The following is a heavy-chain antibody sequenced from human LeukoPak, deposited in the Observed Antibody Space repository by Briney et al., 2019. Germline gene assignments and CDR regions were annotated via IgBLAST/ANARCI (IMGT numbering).Heavy chain of an antibody. CDR3: ARRGITWGSKGTFDY. D-gene: IGHD7-27*01. V-gene: IGHV1-2*02. Sequence: ASVKVSCKASGYTFTVHYLHWVRQAPGQGPEWMGWFNPNSGDANYAQRFQGRVTMTRVTSISTAYLQWSSLKASDTAMYYCARRGITWGSKGTFDYWGQGTLVTVSS. CDR2: FNPNSGDA. CDR1: GYTFTVHY. J-gene: IGHJ4*02.